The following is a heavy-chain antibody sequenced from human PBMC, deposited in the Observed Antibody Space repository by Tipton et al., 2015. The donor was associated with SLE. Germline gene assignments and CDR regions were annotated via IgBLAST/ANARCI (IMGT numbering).Heavy chain of an antibody. V-gene: IGHV4-39*01. J-gene: IGHJ4*02. CDR2: IYSSGNT. CDR1: GDSISTPTNYY. D-gene: IGHD6-13*01. Sequence: LRLSCTVSGDSISTPTNYYWGWIRQPPGKGLEWIGSIYSSGNTYYNPSLRSRVTISVDTSKNLFSLRLRSVTAADTAVYYCARRERYSSSPPFDYWGQGTLVTVSS. CDR3: ARRERYSSSPPFDY.